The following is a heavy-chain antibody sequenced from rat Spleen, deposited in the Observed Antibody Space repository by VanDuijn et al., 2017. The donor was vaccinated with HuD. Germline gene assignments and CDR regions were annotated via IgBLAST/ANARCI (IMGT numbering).Heavy chain of an antibody. CDR2: ISSDGFNT. J-gene: IGHJ2*01. CDR1: GFTFNKYW. Sequence: EVQLVESGGGLVQPGRSLKLSCVASGFTFNKYWMTWIRRAPGKGLEWIASISSDGFNTYYPDSVKGRFTISRSNSENTVYLQMNSLRSEDTATYYCAVAGFGYWGQGIMVAVSS. D-gene: IGHD4-4*01. CDR3: AVAGFGY. V-gene: IGHV5-58*01.